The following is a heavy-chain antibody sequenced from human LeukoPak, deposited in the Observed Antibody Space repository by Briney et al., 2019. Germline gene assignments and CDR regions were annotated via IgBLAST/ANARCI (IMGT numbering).Heavy chain of an antibody. V-gene: IGHV3-74*03. Sequence: PGGSLRLSCAASGFTFSTYWMHWVRQAPGKGLVWVSRINTDGSRTTYADSVRGRFTSSRDNAKNTVYLQMNNLRAEDTAVYYCARVASGSYNWFDPWGQGTLVTVSS. CDR3: ARVASGSYNWFDP. CDR2: INTDGSRT. J-gene: IGHJ5*02. D-gene: IGHD3-10*01. CDR1: GFTFSTYW.